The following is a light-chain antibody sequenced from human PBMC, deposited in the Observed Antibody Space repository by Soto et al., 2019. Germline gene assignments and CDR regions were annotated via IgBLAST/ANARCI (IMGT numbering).Light chain of an antibody. V-gene: IGKV3-20*01. J-gene: IGKJ1*01. CDR1: QSVRSEY. CDR3: QQYGTSPWM. Sequence: EIVLTQTPGTLSLSPGERATLSCRASQSVRSEYVAWYQQKPGQAPRLLIYIASNRAPGIPDRFSGSGSGTDFTLTISRLEPEDFAVYYCQQYGTSPWMFGQGSKVEIK. CDR2: IAS.